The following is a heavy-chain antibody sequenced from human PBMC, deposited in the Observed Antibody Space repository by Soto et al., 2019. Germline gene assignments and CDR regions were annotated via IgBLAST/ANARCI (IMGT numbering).Heavy chain of an antibody. Sequence: QVQLVQSGAEVKKPGSSVKVSCTASGGSLSNFGISWVRQAPGQGLEWMGAIIPVFGTPNYAQKFQDRVTSNADESPTTVYMEVRSLTSEDTAVYYCARGDATKIVVTTYYAMDVWGQGTTVTVSS. D-gene: IGHD3-22*01. J-gene: IGHJ6*02. CDR3: ARGDATKIVVTTYYAMDV. CDR2: IIPVFGTP. V-gene: IGHV1-69*12. CDR1: GGSLSNFG.